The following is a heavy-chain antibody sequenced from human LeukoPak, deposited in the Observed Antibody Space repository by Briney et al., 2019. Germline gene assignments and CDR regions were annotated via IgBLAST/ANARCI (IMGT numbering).Heavy chain of an antibody. D-gene: IGHD6-19*01. J-gene: IGHJ4*02. CDR2: IYYSGST. Sequence: SETLSLTCTVSGDSISSGGYYWSWIRQHPGKGLEWIGYIYYSGSTYYNPSLKSRVTISVDTSKNQFSLKLSSVTAADTAVYYCARAVFSGWYIDYWGQGTLVTVSS. CDR1: GDSISSGGYY. CDR3: ARAVFSGWYIDY. V-gene: IGHV4-31*03.